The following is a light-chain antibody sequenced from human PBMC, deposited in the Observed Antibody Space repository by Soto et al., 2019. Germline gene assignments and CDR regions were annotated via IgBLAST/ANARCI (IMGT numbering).Light chain of an antibody. CDR2: DAS. J-gene: IGKJ4*01. CDR1: QTVSSSY. CDR3: QQYGSSPGLT. Sequence: EIVLTQSPATLSLSPGERATLSCGASQTVSSSYLAWYQQKPRPAHRLLISDASSRATGIPYRFSGSGSGTDFPLSISRREPEDFAVYSRQQYGSSPGLTFGGGTKVEIK. V-gene: IGKV3D-20*01.